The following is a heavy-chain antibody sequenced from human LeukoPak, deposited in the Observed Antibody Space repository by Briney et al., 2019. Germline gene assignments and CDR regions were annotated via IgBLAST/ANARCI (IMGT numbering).Heavy chain of an antibody. V-gene: IGHV1-69*01. J-gene: IGHJ4*02. D-gene: IGHD3-3*01. CDR2: IIPIFGTA. CDR1: GGTFSSDA. Sequence: SVKVSCKASGGTFSSDAISWVRQAPGQGLEWMGGIIPIFGTANYAQKFQGRVTITADESTSTAYMELSSLRSEDTAVYYCARELRNDFWSGYFVYWGQGTLVTVSS. CDR3: ARELRNDFWSGYFVY.